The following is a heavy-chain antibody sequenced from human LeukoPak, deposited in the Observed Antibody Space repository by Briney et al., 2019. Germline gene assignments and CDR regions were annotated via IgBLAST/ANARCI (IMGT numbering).Heavy chain of an antibody. CDR3: ARGSYDYYDSSGPVDY. Sequence: ASVKVSCKASGYTFTGYCMHWVRQAPGQGLEWMGWINPKSGGTNYAQKFQGRVTMTRNTSISTAYMELSSLRSEDTAVYYCARGSYDYYDSSGPVDYWGQGTLVTVSS. CDR2: INPKSGGT. J-gene: IGHJ4*02. V-gene: IGHV1-2*02. CDR1: GYTFTGYC. D-gene: IGHD3-22*01.